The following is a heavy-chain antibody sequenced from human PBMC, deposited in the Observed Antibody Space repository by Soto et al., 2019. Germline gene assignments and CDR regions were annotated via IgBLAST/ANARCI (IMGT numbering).Heavy chain of an antibody. V-gene: IGHV6-1*01. J-gene: IGHJ6*02. Sequence: PSQTLSLTCAISGDSVSRNSGAWNWIRQSPSGGLQWLGRTYYRSKWYSEYAPSVKSRITINPDTAKNQSALQLKSVTPDDSGVYYCAGGNWYHDGYYYGMDVWGQGITVTVSS. CDR3: AGGNWYHDGYYYGMDV. CDR1: GDSVSRNSGA. D-gene: IGHD6-13*01. CDR2: TYYRSKWYS.